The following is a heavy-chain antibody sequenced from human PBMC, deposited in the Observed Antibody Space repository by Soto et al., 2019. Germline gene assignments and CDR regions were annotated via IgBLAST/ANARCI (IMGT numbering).Heavy chain of an antibody. J-gene: IGHJ4*02. CDR2: ISYDGSNK. D-gene: IGHD3-10*01. V-gene: IGHV3-30-3*01. CDR1: GFTFSSYA. Sequence: ESGGGVVQPGRSLRLSCAASGFTFSSYAMHWVRQAPGKGLEWVAVISYDGSNKYYADSVKGRFTISRDNSKNTLYLQMNSLRAEDTAVYYCARDRSRVRGVDGFIDYWGQGTLVTVSS. CDR3: ARDRSRVRGVDGFIDY.